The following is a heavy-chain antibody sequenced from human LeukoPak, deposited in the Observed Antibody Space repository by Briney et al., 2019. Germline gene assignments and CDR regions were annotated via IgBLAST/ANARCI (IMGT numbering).Heavy chain of an antibody. CDR2: INPSGGST. V-gene: IGHV1-46*01. Sequence: ASVKVSCKASGYTFTSYYMLWVRQAPGQGLEWMGIINPSGGSTSYAQKFQGRVTMTRDTSTSTVYMELSSLRSEDTAVYYCARDVSYDSSGLDAFDIWGQGTMVTVSS. CDR3: ARDVSYDSSGLDAFDI. D-gene: IGHD3-22*01. J-gene: IGHJ3*02. CDR1: GYTFTSYY.